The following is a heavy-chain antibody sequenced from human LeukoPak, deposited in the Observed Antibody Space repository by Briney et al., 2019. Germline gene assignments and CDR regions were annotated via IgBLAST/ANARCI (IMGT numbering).Heavy chain of an antibody. CDR2: IHSNGNN. CDR3: AKGVTTFDS. CDR1: GGSVSGYY. V-gene: IGHV4-59*02. D-gene: IGHD4-17*01. Sequence: SETLFLTCTVSGGSVSGYYWSWIRQPPGKGLEWIGYIHSNGNNNYSPTLKSRLTVSVDTSKNQFSLKLTSVTAADTAVYFCAKGVTTFDSWGQGTLVTVSS. J-gene: IGHJ4*02.